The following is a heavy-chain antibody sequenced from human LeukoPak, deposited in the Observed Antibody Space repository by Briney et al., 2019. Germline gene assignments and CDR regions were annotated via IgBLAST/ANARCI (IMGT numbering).Heavy chain of an antibody. CDR3: ARVDTQGVPSP. J-gene: IGHJ5*02. Sequence: SETLSLTCTVSGGSLSSSDYFWGWIRQPPGKGLEWIASIYYSGTTHYNPSLKRRVTMSVDTSKNQFSLTLSSVTAADTAVYYCARVDTQGVPSPWGQGILVTVSS. D-gene: IGHD3-16*01. CDR2: IYYSGTT. V-gene: IGHV4-39*01. CDR1: GGSLSSSDYF.